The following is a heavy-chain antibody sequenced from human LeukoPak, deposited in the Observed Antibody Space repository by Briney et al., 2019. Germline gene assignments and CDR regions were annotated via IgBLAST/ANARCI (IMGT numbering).Heavy chain of an antibody. J-gene: IGHJ4*02. CDR2: ISGSGGST. D-gene: IGHD3-22*01. Sequence: GGSLRLSCAASGFTFSSYGMSWVRQAPGKGLEWVSAISGSGGSTYYADSVKGRFTISRDNSKNTLYLQMNSLRAEDTAVYYCAGGDYDSSGYYFPFDYWGQGTLVTVSS. V-gene: IGHV3-23*01. CDR3: AGGDYDSSGYYFPFDY. CDR1: GFTFSSYG.